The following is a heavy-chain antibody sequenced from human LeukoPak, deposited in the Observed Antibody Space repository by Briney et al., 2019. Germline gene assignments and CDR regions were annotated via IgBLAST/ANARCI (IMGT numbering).Heavy chain of an antibody. Sequence: GGSLRLSCAASGFTFDDYGMSWVRQAPGQGLGWVSGIKWNGGSTGYADSVKGRFTICRDNSKNTLYLQMNSLRPEDTSVYFCARSPTSWYFDYWGQGTLVTVSS. V-gene: IGHV3-20*04. D-gene: IGHD2-2*01. J-gene: IGHJ4*02. CDR1: GFTFDDYG. CDR3: ARSPTSWYFDY. CDR2: IKWNGGST.